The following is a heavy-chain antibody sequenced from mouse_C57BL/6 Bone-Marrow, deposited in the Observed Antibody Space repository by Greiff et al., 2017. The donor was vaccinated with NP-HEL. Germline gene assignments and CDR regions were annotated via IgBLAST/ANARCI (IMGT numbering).Heavy chain of an antibody. V-gene: IGHV7-3*01. CDR3: ARLDSGYFDY. CDR1: GFTFTDYY. J-gene: IGHJ2*01. D-gene: IGHD3-2*02. Sequence: DVMLVESGGGLVQPGGSLSLSCAASGFTFTDYYMSWVRQPPGKALEWLGFIRNKANGYTTEYSASVKGRFTISRDNSQIILYLQMNALRAEDSATYYCARLDSGYFDYWGQGTTLTVSS. CDR2: IRNKANGYTT.